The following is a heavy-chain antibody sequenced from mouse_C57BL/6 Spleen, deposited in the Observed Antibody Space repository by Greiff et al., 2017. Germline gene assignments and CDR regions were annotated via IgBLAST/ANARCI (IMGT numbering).Heavy chain of an antibody. CDR3: AGLATVGYFGV. Sequence: QVQLKQPGPELVKPGASVKISCKASGYAFSSSWMNWVKQRPGKGLEWIGRIYPGDGDTNYNGKFKGKATLTADKSSSTAYMQRSSLASEDSAVCVCAGLATVGYFGVWGTGATVT. D-gene: IGHD1-1*01. J-gene: IGHJ1*03. V-gene: IGHV1-82*01. CDR1: GYAFSSSW. CDR2: IYPGDGDT.